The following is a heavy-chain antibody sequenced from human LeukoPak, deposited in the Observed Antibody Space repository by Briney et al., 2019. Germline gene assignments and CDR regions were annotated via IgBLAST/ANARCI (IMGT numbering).Heavy chain of an antibody. J-gene: IGHJ4*02. CDR1: GFTFSSYA. Sequence: GGSLRLSCAASGFTFSSYAMHWVRQAPGKGLEWVAVISYDGSNKYYADSVKGRFTISRDNSKNTLYLQMNSLRAEDTAVYYCASAHSFLFDYWGQGTLVTVSS. V-gene: IGHV3-30*04. CDR2: ISYDGSNK. CDR3: ASAHSFLFDY. D-gene: IGHD1-26*01.